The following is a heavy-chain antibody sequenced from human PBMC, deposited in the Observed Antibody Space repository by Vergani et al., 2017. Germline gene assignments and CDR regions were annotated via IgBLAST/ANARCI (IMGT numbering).Heavy chain of an antibody. Sequence: EVQLVESGGGLVQPGRSLRLSCAASGFTFDDYAMNWVRQAPGEGLEWVSGISWNRGSIGYADSVKGRFTISRDNAKNSLYLQMNSLRAEDTALYYCAKDKAEIVGAALDYWGQGTLVTVSS. CDR1: GFTFDDYA. D-gene: IGHD1-26*01. CDR2: ISWNRGSI. CDR3: AKDKAEIVGAALDY. J-gene: IGHJ4*02. V-gene: IGHV3-9*01.